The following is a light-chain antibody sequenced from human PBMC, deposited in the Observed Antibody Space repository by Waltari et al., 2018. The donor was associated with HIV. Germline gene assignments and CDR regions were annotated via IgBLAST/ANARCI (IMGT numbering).Light chain of an antibody. V-gene: IGLV3-1*01. CDR3: CSHAGTSSFVI. J-gene: IGLJ2*01. Sequence: SYELTQPPSVSVSPGQTASITCSGDKLGNKYASWYQQKPGQSPVLVMYQDTKRPSGIPERFSGSNSGNTATLTISGLQAEDEADYFCCSHAGTSSFVIFGGGTKLTVL. CDR1: KLGNKY. CDR2: QDT.